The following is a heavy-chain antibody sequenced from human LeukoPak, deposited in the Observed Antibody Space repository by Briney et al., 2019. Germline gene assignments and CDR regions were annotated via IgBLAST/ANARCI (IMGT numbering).Heavy chain of an antibody. V-gene: IGHV4-4*02. CDR1: GGSISTNNW. J-gene: IGHJ5*02. CDR3: AREIKEARDSSGYYYVLRIDNWFDP. D-gene: IGHD3-22*01. CDR2: IYHTGST. Sequence: PSETLSLTCAVSGGSISTNNWWSWVRQPPGKGLEWIGEIYHTGSTNYSPSLRSRVTMSIDKSNNQFSLNLNSVTAADTAVYYCAREIKEARDSSGYYYVLRIDNWFDPWGQGTLVTVSS.